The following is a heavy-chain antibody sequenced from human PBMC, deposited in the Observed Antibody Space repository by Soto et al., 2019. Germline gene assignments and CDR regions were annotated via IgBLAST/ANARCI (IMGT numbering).Heavy chain of an antibody. CDR3: ARAGATVTTPDYYYYMDV. CDR2: MNPNSGNT. V-gene: IGHV1-8*01. CDR1: GYTFTSYD. Sequence: QVQLVQSGAEVKKPGASVKVSCKASGYTFTSYDINWVRQATGQGLEWMGWMNPNSGNTGYAQKFQGRGTMTRNTSISTAYMELSSLRSEDTAVYYCARAGATVTTPDYYYYMDVWGKGTTVTVSS. D-gene: IGHD4-4*01. J-gene: IGHJ6*03.